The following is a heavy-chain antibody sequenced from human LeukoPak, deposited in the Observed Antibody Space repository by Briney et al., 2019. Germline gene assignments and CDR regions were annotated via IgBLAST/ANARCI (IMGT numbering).Heavy chain of an antibody. CDR3: AKDLDSTGYYSFDP. J-gene: IGHJ5*02. D-gene: IGHD3-22*01. Sequence: GSLGLSCAASGFPFSTYAMNWVRQAPGKGLDWVSLISVGGHNTHYSDSVQGRFTISRDDSRNTLYLQMNSLRAEDTAVYYCAKDLDSTGYYSFDPWGQGTLVTVSS. V-gene: IGHV3-23*01. CDR2: ISVGGHNT. CDR1: GFPFSTYA.